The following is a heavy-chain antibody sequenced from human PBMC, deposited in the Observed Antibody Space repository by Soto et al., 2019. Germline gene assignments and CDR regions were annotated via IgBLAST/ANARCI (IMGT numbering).Heavy chain of an antibody. CDR3: AKDYRDYDFWSRRNPRDAFDI. V-gene: IGHV3-23*01. D-gene: IGHD3-3*01. Sequence: GGSLRLSCAASGFTFSSYAMRWVRQAPGKGLEWVSAISGSGGSTYYADSVKGRFTISRDNSKNTLYLQMNSLRAEDTAVYYCAKDYRDYDFWSRRNPRDAFDIWGQGTMVTVSS. CDR2: ISGSGGST. J-gene: IGHJ3*02. CDR1: GFTFSSYA.